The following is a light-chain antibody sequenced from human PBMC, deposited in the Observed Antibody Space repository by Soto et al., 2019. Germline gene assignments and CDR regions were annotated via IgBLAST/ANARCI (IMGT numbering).Light chain of an antibody. Sequence: QSVLTQPPSASGTPGQRVTISCSGSSSDIGSNTVNWYQQLPGTAPKLVIYSDNQRASGVPDRFSGSKSGTSASLAISGLQSEDEAHYYCSTWDDSLHGPAFGGGTKLTVL. CDR2: SDN. CDR3: STWDDSLHGPA. V-gene: IGLV1-44*01. J-gene: IGLJ2*01. CDR1: SSDIGSNT.